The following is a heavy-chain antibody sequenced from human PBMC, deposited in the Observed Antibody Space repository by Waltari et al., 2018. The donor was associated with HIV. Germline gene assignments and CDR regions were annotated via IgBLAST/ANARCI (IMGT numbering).Heavy chain of an antibody. CDR2: VNPANGAT. J-gene: IGHJ4*01. V-gene: IGHV1-2*04. D-gene: IGHD1-26*01. CDR3: ARGESATWANLDF. CDR1: GYTFAAFP. Sequence: QVQLVQSAAELKSPGASVQIACRTSGYTFAAFPIHWVRQAPCAGLQWVGWVNPANGATNYAQELQDWVSVTTDRSITTVYLTLKRLRSDDTAVYYCARGESATWANLDFWGQGTVVSVSS.